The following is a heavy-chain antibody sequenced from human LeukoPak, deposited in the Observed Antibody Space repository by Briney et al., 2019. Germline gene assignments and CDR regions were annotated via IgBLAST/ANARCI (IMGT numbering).Heavy chain of an antibody. Sequence: ASVTVSCKASGYTIIDYYMHWVRQAPGQGLEWMGWINPNSGGTNYAQKSQGRVTMTTDTSISTAYMEVSRLRADDTAVYYCARVRIGQQLDKYYYYAMDVWGQGTTVTVSS. CDR1: GYTIIDYY. J-gene: IGHJ6*02. CDR2: INPNSGGT. V-gene: IGHV1-2*02. D-gene: IGHD6-13*01. CDR3: ARVRIGQQLDKYYYYAMDV.